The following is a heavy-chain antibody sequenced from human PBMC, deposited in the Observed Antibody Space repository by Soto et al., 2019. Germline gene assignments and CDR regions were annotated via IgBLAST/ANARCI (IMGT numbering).Heavy chain of an antibody. V-gene: IGHV3-48*03. Sequence: GGSLRLSCAASGFTFSSYEMNWVRQAPGKGLEWVSYISSSGSSIYYAGSVKGRFTISRDNAKNSVYLQMNSLRAEGTAVYYCARDTWAGGGSLPFDYWGQGTLVTVS. J-gene: IGHJ4*02. CDR2: ISSSGSSI. CDR3: ARDTWAGGGSLPFDY. D-gene: IGHD2-15*01. CDR1: GFTFSSYE.